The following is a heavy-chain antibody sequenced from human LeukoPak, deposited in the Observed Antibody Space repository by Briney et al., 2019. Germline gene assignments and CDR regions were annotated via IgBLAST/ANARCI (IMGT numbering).Heavy chain of an antibody. CDR3: ARSPEIWFGELSWFDP. J-gene: IGHJ5*02. D-gene: IGHD3-10*01. CDR1: GGSISSSSYS. V-gene: IGHV4-30-2*01. Sequence: SETLSLTCTVSGGSISSSSYSWSWIRQPPGKGLEWIGYIYHSGSTYYNPSLKSRVTISVDRSKNQFSLKLSSVTAADTAVYYCARSPEIWFGELSWFDPWGQGTLVTVSS. CDR2: IYHSGST.